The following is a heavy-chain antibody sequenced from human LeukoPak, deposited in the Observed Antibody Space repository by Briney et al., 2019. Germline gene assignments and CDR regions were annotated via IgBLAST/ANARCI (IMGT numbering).Heavy chain of an antibody. V-gene: IGHV3-53*01. CDR2: IYSGGST. J-gene: IGHJ4*02. Sequence: PGGSLRLSCAASGFTVSSNYMSWVRQAPGKGLEWVSVIYSGGSTYYADSVKGRFTISRDNSKNTLYLQMNSLRAEDTAVYYCAKGGVATGRGYYFDYWGQGTLVTVSS. D-gene: IGHD5-12*01. CDR1: GFTVSSNY. CDR3: AKGGVATGRGYYFDY.